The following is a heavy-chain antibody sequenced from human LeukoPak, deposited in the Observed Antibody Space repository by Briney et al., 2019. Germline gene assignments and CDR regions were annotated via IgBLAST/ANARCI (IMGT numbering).Heavy chain of an antibody. J-gene: IGHJ5*02. CDR1: GFSLSTSGVG. Sequence: SGPTLVKPTQTLTLTCTFSGFSLSTSGVGVGWIRQPPGKALEWLALIYWDDDKRYSPSLKSRLTITKDTPKDQVVLTMTNMDPVDTATYYCAHTKTTYYDILTGFIYIRNWFDPWGQGTLVTVSS. CDR3: AHTKTTYYDILTGFIYIRNWFDP. V-gene: IGHV2-5*02. D-gene: IGHD3-9*01. CDR2: IYWDDDK.